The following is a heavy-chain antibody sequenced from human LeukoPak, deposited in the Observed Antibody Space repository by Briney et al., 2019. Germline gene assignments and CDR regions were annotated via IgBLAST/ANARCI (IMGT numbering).Heavy chain of an antibody. J-gene: IGHJ4*02. CDR2: ISGSGGST. D-gene: IGHD5-12*01. Sequence: PGGSLRLSCAASGFTFSSYAMSWVRQAPGKGLEWVSSISGSGGSTYYADSVKGRFTIPRDNSKNTLYLQMNSLRAEDTAVYYCAKTPVATIRYFDYWGQGTLVTVSS. CDR3: AKTPVATIRYFDY. V-gene: IGHV3-23*01. CDR1: GFTFSSYA.